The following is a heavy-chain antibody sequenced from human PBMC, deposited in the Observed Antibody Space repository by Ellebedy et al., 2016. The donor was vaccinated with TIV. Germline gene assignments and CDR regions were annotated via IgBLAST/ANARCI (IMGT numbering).Heavy chain of an antibody. Sequence: GESLKISXKGSGYSFTSYWIGWVRQMPGKGLEWMGIIYPGDSDTRYSPSFQGQVTISADKSISTAYLQWSSLKASDTAMYYCARGTKSGSYSPGVLWFDPWGQGTLVTVSS. CDR1: GYSFTSYW. J-gene: IGHJ5*02. D-gene: IGHD1-26*01. V-gene: IGHV5-51*01. CDR2: IYPGDSDT. CDR3: ARGTKSGSYSPGVLWFDP.